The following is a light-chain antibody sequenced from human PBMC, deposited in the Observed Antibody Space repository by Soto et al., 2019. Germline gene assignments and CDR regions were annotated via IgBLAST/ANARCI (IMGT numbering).Light chain of an antibody. V-gene: IGKV1-27*01. CDR2: AAS. CDR3: KTYRSVPV. Sequence: DIQMTQSPTSLSASVGDRVTITCRASQGIRKFVVWYHQKPGKAPKLLIYAASTMQARVRSRFCGSGSGTDFTLTIHGLQAEDVANQSCKTYRSVPVFGPGTKVEIK. CDR1: QGIRKF. J-gene: IGKJ3*01.